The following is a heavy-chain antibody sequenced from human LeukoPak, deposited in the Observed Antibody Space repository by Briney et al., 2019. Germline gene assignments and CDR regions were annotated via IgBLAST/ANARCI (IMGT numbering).Heavy chain of an antibody. V-gene: IGHV1-18*01. J-gene: IGHJ4*02. Sequence: ASVKVSCKASGYTFTSYGISWVRQAPGQGLEWMGWISAYNGNTNYAQKLQGRVTMTADTSTSTAYMELRSLRSDDTAVYYCARVRIWCSGGSCYSGFDYWGQGTLVTVSS. CDR3: ARVRIWCSGGSCYSGFDY. CDR1: GYTFTSYG. D-gene: IGHD2-15*01. CDR2: ISAYNGNT.